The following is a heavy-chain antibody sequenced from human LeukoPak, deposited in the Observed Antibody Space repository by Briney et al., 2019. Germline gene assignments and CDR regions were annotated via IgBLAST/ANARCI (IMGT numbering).Heavy chain of an antibody. CDR3: ARDRGDPDYYFDQ. J-gene: IGHJ4*02. CDR1: GFTFSSDG. V-gene: IGHV3-33*01. Sequence: GRSLRLSCAASGFTFSSDGIHWVRQAPGKGLEWVAVVWYDGSEKYYADSVKGRFTISRDNSKNMLYLQMNSLRAEDTAIYYCARDRGDPDYYFDQWGQGTLVTVSS. D-gene: IGHD7-27*01. CDR2: VWYDGSEK.